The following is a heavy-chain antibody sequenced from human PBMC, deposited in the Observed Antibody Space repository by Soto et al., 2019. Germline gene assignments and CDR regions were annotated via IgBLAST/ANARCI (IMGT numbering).Heavy chain of an antibody. J-gene: IGHJ4*02. CDR2: IIPIFGTA. V-gene: IGHV1-69*13. CDR1: GGTFSSYA. D-gene: IGHD3-22*01. Sequence: SVKVSCKASGGTFSSYAISWVRQAPGQGLEWMGGIIPIFGTANYAQKFHGSVTITADESTSTAYMALSSLRSEDTAVYYCARGGLYYYDSSGYYHYSPFDYWGQGTLVTV. CDR3: ARGGLYYYDSSGYYHYSPFDY.